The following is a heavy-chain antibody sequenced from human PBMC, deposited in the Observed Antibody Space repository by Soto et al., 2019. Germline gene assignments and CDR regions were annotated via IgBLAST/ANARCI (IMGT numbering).Heavy chain of an antibody. J-gene: IGHJ4*02. V-gene: IGHV1-69*13. CDR3: ARSPHYYDSSGYYFDSYFDY. D-gene: IGHD3-22*01. Sequence: SVKVSCKASGGTFSSYAISWVRQAPGQGLEWMGGIIPIFGTANYAQKFQGRVTITADESTSTAYMELSSLRSEDTAVYYCARSPHYYDSSGYYFDSYFDYWGQGTLVTVSS. CDR2: IIPIFGTA. CDR1: GGTFSSYA.